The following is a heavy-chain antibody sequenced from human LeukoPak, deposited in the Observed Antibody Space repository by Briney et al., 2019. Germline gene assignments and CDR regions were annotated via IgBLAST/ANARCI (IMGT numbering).Heavy chain of an antibody. Sequence: ASVTVSCAASGYTFTSYYMHWVRQAPGQGLEWMGIINPSGGSTSYAQKFQGRVTMTRDMSTSTVYMELSSLRSEDTAVYYCASSDSSSWYSSYYYYYMDVWGKGTTVTVSS. D-gene: IGHD6-13*01. J-gene: IGHJ6*03. CDR2: INPSGGST. CDR1: GYTFTSYY. CDR3: ASSDSSSWYSSYYYYYMDV. V-gene: IGHV1-46*01.